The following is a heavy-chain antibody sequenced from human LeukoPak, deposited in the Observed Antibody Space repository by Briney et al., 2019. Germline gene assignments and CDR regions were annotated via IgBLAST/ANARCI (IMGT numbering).Heavy chain of an antibody. CDR3: ARSGLSAYDN. D-gene: IGHD3-10*01. CDR1: GFTFSNHW. J-gene: IGHJ4*02. Sequence: GGSLRLACEASGFTFSNHWMTWVRQAPGKGLEWVADIKQDGSEEFYVDSVKGRFTISRDNAKNSVYLQMNSLRVEDTAVYFCARSGLSAYDNWGQGTLVTVSS. V-gene: IGHV3-7*01. CDR2: IKQDGSEE.